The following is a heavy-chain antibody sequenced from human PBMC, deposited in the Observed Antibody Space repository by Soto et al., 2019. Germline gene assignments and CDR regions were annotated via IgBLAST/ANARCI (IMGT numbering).Heavy chain of an antibody. CDR1: GFTFSSYA. V-gene: IGHV3-23*01. Sequence: EVQLLESGGGLVQPGGSLRLSCAASGFTFSSYAMSWVRQAPGKGLEWVSAISGSGGSTYYADSVKGRFTISRDNSKNTQYRQMNSLRAEDTAVYYCAKGEGRLPTIWGGAFDIWGQGTMVTVSS. CDR3: AKGEGRLPTIWGGAFDI. D-gene: IGHD3-16*01. CDR2: ISGSGGST. J-gene: IGHJ3*02.